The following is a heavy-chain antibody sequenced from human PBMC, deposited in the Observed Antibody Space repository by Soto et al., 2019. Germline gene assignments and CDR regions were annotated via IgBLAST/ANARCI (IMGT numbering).Heavy chain of an antibody. Sequence: ASVKVSCKASGYTFTSYGISWVRQAPGQGLEWMGWISSYNGNTNYAQKVQGRVALTTDTSTSTTYMELRSLRSDDTAVYYCARGPRYCSTTTCFSGVTWFDPWGQGTLVTVSS. CDR1: GYTFTSYG. CDR2: ISSYNGNT. D-gene: IGHD2-2*01. V-gene: IGHV1-18*04. J-gene: IGHJ5*02. CDR3: ARGPRYCSTTTCFSGVTWFDP.